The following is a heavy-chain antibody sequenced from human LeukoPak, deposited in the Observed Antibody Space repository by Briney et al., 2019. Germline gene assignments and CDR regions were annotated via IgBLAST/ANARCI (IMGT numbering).Heavy chain of an antibody. D-gene: IGHD1-1*01. V-gene: IGHV1-2*02. CDR2: INPNSGGT. Sequence: ASVKVSCKASGYTFTGYYMHWVRQAPGQGLEWMGWINPNSGGTNYAQKFQGRVTMTRDTSISTAYMELSRLRSDDTAVYYCAREGVDWNPSVYYFDSWGQGILVTVSS. CDR3: AREGVDWNPSVYYFDS. CDR1: GYTFTGYY. J-gene: IGHJ4*02.